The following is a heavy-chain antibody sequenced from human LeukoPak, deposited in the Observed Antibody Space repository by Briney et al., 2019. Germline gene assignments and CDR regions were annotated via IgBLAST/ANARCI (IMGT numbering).Heavy chain of an antibody. V-gene: IGHV3-21*01. Sequence: GGSLRLSCAASGFTFSSYSMNWVRQAPGKGLEWVSSISSSSSYIYYADSVKGRFNISRDNAKNSLYLQMNSLRAEDTAVYYCAKGVVVPADPFDYWGQGTLVTVSS. CDR2: ISSSSSYI. J-gene: IGHJ4*02. CDR1: GFTFSSYS. CDR3: AKGVVVPADPFDY. D-gene: IGHD2-2*01.